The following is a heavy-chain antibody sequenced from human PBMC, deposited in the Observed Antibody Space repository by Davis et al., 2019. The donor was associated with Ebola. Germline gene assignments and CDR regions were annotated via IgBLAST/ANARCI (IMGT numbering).Heavy chain of an antibody. D-gene: IGHD3-10*01. J-gene: IGHJ4*02. CDR3: VKDRGFLIRDFDY. V-gene: IGHV3-15*04. CDR2: IESNIDGGRT. Sequence: GGSLRLSCAASGFSFINAWMTWVRQAPGKGLEWVGRIESNIDGGRTDYAAPVKGRFTISRDDSKNTLYLQMSSLRPEDTAVYYCVKDRGFLIRDFDYWGQGALVTVSS. CDR1: GFSFINAW.